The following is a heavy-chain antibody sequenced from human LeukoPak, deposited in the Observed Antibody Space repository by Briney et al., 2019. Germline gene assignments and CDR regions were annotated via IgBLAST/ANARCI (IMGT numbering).Heavy chain of an antibody. V-gene: IGHV3-33*01. CDR3: ARGRFGELSVATFDI. D-gene: IGHD3-10*01. Sequence: GRSLRLSCAASGFTFSSYAMHWVRQAPGKGLEWVAVIWYDGSRKYYADSVKGRFTISRDNSKNTLYLQMNSLRAEDTAVYYCARGRFGELSVATFDIWGQGTMVTVSS. CDR2: IWYDGSRK. J-gene: IGHJ3*02. CDR1: GFTFSSYA.